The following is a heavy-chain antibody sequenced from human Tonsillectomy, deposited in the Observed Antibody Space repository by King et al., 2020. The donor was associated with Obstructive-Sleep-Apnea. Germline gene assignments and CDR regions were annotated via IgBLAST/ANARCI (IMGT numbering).Heavy chain of an antibody. CDR3: AADVIDWNGGWFDP. D-gene: IGHD1-1*01. J-gene: IGHJ5*02. CDR1: GFTFTSSA. Sequence: MQLVQSGPEVKKPGTSVKVSCKASGFTFTSSAVQWVRQARGQRLEWIGWIVVGSGNTNYAQKFQERVTITRDMSTSTAYMELSSLRSEDTAVYYFAADVIDWNGGWFDPWGQGTLVTVSS. V-gene: IGHV1-58*01. CDR2: IVVGSGNT.